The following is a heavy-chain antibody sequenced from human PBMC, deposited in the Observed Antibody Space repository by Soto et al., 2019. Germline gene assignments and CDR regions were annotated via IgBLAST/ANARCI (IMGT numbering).Heavy chain of an antibody. CDR2: IWYDGSNK. V-gene: IGHV3-33*01. CDR1: GFTFSSYG. Sequence: QVQLVESGGGVVQPGRSLRLSCAASGFTFSSYGMHWVRQAPGKGLEWVAVIWYDGSNKYYADSVKGRFTISRDNSKNTLYLQMNSLRAEDTAVYYCARGADRYYYYYGMDVWGQWTTVTVSS. J-gene: IGHJ6*02. CDR3: ARGADRYYYYYGMDV.